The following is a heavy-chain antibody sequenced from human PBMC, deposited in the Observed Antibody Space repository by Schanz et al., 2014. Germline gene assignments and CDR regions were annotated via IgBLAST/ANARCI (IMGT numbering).Heavy chain of an antibody. CDR2: FDAHDGRA. CDR1: GFSFGNYG. V-gene: IGHV3-23*01. J-gene: IGHJ4*02. D-gene: IGHD1-1*01. Sequence: EVQLLESGGGLVQPGGSLRLSCEASGFSFGNYGMSWVRQAPGKGLEWVSGFDAHDGRAYYADSAKGRFTISRDNSKNPLYLQMNSLRAEDTAVYFCAKIERNEDWGQGTLVTVSA. CDR3: AKIERNED.